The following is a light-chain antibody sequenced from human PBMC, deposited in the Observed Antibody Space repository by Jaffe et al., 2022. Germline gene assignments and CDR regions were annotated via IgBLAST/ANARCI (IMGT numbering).Light chain of an antibody. Sequence: HSVLTQPPSASGTPGQRVTISSSGSTSNIGSNAVNWFRQLPGTAPKLVIYNNNQRPSGVPDRFSGSKSGTSASLAISGLQSDDEAIYYCAAWDDSLKDWAFGGGTKLTVL. V-gene: IGLV1-44*01. J-gene: IGLJ3*02. CDR2: NNN. CDR1: TSNIGSNA. CDR3: AAWDDSLKDWA.